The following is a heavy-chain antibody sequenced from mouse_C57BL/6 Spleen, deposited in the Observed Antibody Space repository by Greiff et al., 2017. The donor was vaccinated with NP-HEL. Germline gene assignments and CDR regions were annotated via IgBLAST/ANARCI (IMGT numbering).Heavy chain of an antibody. CDR2: INPNNGGT. D-gene: IGHD4-1*01. CDR3: AELGAWFAY. V-gene: IGHV1-22*01. CDR1: GYTFTDYN. Sequence: VHVKQSGPELVKPGASVKMSCKASGYTFTDYNMHWVKQSHGKSLEWIGYINPNNGGTSYNQKFKGKATLTVNKSSSTAYMELRSLTSEDSAVYYCAELGAWFAYWGQGTLVTVSA. J-gene: IGHJ3*01.